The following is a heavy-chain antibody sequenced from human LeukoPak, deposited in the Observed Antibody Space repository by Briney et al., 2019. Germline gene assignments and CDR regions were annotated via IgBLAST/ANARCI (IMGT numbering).Heavy chain of an antibody. V-gene: IGHV4-39*01. J-gene: IGHJ4*02. Sequence: PSETLSLTCNVSGGXISSSSYYWGWIRQPPGKGLEWIGSIYYSGSTYYNPSLKSRVTISVDTSKNQFSLKLSSVTAADTAVYYCARSRIYGSGREAFDYWGQGTLVTVSS. D-gene: IGHD3-10*01. CDR1: GGXISSSSYY. CDR2: IYYSGST. CDR3: ARSRIYGSGREAFDY.